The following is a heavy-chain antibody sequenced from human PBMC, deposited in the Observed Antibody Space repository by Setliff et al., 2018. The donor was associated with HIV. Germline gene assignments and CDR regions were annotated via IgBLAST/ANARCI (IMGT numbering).Heavy chain of an antibody. Sequence: SVKVSCKASGGTVSSSAFSWVRQAPGQGLEWMGGIIPMFGTTNYAQQFQGRVTITTDASTSTAYMELSSLRSEDTAVYYCARDRGYGGMDVWGQGTTVTVS. J-gene: IGHJ6*02. CDR1: GGTVSSSA. D-gene: IGHD3-10*01. V-gene: IGHV1-69*05. CDR3: ARDRGYGGMDV. CDR2: IIPMFGTT.